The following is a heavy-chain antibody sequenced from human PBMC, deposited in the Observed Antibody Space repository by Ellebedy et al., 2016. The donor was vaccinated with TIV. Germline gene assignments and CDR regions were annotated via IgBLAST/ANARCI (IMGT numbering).Heavy chain of an antibody. J-gene: IGHJ6*02. Sequence: GESLKISCAASGFTFSNYAMSWVRQAPGKGLEWVSGINNGGRTTSYADSVKGRFTISRDNSRSTLYLQMNSLRAEDSAVYYCAKDIVFGDGKWEIDVWGQGTTVTVSS. CDR1: GFTFSNYA. D-gene: IGHD1-26*01. V-gene: IGHV3-23*01. CDR3: AKDIVFGDGKWEIDV. CDR2: INNGGRTT.